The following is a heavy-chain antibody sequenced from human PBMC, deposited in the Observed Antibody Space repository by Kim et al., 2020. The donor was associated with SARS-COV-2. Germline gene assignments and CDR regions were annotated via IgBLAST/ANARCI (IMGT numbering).Heavy chain of an antibody. CDR1: GFTFRSYG. D-gene: IGHD6-25*01. CDR3: ARSAGGSEAGQSDWFDP. Sequence: GGSLRLSCAVSGFTFRSYGMHWVRPAPGKGREWVAVIWNDGSNQYYVDSVKGRFTISRDDSNNTIYLQMNSLRAEDTAVYYCARSAGGSEAGQSDWFDPWGDGTLVAVSS. CDR2: IWNDGSNQ. V-gene: IGHV3-33*01. J-gene: IGHJ5*02.